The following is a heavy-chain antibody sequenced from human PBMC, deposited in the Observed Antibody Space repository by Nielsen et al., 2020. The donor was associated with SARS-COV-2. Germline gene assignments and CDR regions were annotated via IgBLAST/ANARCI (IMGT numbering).Heavy chain of an antibody. D-gene: IGHD6-19*01. J-gene: IGHJ4*02. CDR3: ASLQLSGWYPLDY. V-gene: IGHV1-18*01. Sequence: ASVKVSCKASGYTFTSYGISWVRQAPGRGLERMGWISAYNGNTNYAQKLQGRVTMTTDTSTSTAYMELRSLRSDDTAVYYCASLQLSGWYPLDYWGQGTLVTVSS. CDR2: ISAYNGNT. CDR1: GYTFTSYG.